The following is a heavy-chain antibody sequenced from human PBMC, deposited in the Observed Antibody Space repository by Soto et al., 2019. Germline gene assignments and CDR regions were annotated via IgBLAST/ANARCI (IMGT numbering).Heavy chain of an antibody. CDR3: ARVYCSGGSCYFVDY. J-gene: IGHJ4*02. V-gene: IGHV3-72*01. CDR2: TRNKANSYTT. D-gene: IGHD2-15*01. Sequence: GGSLRLSCAASGFTFSDHYMDWVRQAPGKGLEWVGRTRNKANSYTTEYAAAVKGRFTISRYNSKNSLYLQMNSLKTEDTAVYYCARVYCSGGSCYFVDYWGQGTLVTVSS. CDR1: GFTFSDHY.